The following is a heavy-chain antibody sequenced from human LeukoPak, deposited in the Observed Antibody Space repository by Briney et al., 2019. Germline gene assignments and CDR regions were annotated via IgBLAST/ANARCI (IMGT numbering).Heavy chain of an antibody. CDR3: ARTPYSSSSDYFDY. D-gene: IGHD6-6*01. J-gene: IGHJ4*02. Sequence: SVKVSCKASGGTFSSYAIIWVRQAPGQGLEWMGRIIPILGIANYAQKFQGRVTITADKSTSTAYMELSSLRSEDTAVYYCARTPYSSSSDYFDYWGQGTLVTVSS. V-gene: IGHV1-69*04. CDR2: IIPILGIA. CDR1: GGTFSSYA.